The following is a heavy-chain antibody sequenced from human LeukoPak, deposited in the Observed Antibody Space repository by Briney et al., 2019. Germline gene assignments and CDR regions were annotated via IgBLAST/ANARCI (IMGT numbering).Heavy chain of an antibody. CDR3: ARGPGRYCSGGSCYNYFDY. CDR1: GFTFSTYS. CDR2: IRHDSSDI. V-gene: IGHV3-48*01. D-gene: IGHD2-15*01. Sequence: GGSLRLSCAASGFTFSTYSMNWVRQAPGKGLEWISFIRHDSSDIYYADSVKGRFTISRDNAKNSLYLQMNSLRVEDTAVYYCARGPGRYCSGGSCYNYFDYWGQGTLVTVPS. J-gene: IGHJ4*02.